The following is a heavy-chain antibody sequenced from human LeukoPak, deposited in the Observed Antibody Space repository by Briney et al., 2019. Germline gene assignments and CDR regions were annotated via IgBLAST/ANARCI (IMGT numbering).Heavy chain of an antibody. V-gene: IGHV3-48*03. J-gene: IGHJ4*02. D-gene: IGHD3-3*01. CDR3: ATLKYDFWSGYYTGDTTIFDY. CDR2: ISSSGSTI. Sequence: QPRGSLRLSCAASGFTPSSYEMNSVRQAPGKGLEWVSYISSSGSTIYYADSVKGRFTISRDNAKNSLYLQMNSLRAEDTAVYYCATLKYDFWSGYYTGDTTIFDYWGQGTLVTVSS. CDR1: GFTPSSYE.